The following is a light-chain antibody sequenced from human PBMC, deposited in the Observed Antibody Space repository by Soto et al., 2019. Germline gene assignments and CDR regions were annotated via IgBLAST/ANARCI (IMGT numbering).Light chain of an antibody. CDR1: QGISSY. CDR2: AAS. J-gene: IGKJ5*01. Sequence: DIQLTQSPSFLSASVGDRVTITCRASQGISSYLAWYQQKPGKAPKLLIYAASTLQRGVPSRFSGSGSGTEFTLTIRSLQPEDYATYYSQQLNSYPWITFGQGTRLEIK. CDR3: QQLNSYPWIT. V-gene: IGKV1-9*01.